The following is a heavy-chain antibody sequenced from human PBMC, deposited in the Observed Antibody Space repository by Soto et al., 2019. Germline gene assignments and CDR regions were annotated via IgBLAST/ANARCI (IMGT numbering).Heavy chain of an antibody. CDR3: AKDNDGGGYDYPASCGGDCYSWSGTFDY. D-gene: IGHD2-21*02. V-gene: IGHV3-30*18. CDR2: ISYDGSNK. CDR1: GFTFSSYG. Sequence: HPGGSLRLSCAASGFTFSSYGMHWVRQAPGKGLEWVAVISYDGSNKYYADSVKGRFTISRDNSKNTLYLQMNSLRAEDTAVYYCAKDNDGGGYDYPASCGGDCYSWSGTFDYWGEGTLVTVSS. J-gene: IGHJ4*02.